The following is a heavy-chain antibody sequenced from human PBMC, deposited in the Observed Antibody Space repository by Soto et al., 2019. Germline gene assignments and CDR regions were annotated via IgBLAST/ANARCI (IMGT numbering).Heavy chain of an antibody. CDR2: IYYSGST. V-gene: IGHV4-31*03. Sequence: TLSLTCTVSGGSISSGGYYWSWIRQHPGKGLEWIGYIYYSGSTYYNPSLKSRVTISVDTSKNQFSLKLSSVTAADTAVYYCETFVEPRGRWFDPWGQGTLVTVSS. CDR1: GGSISSGGYY. J-gene: IGHJ5*02. D-gene: IGHD2-15*01. CDR3: ETFVEPRGRWFDP.